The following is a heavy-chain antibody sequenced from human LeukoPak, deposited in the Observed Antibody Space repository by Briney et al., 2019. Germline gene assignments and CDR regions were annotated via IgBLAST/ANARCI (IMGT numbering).Heavy chain of an antibody. CDR1: GHPFTGYH. V-gene: IGHV1-2*02. J-gene: IGHJ4*02. Sequence: ASVKLSCTAFGHPFTGYHMLWGPQAAGLGLEWMGWFNPNSGGTNYAQKFKGRVTMTRDTSISTAYMELSRLRSDDTAVYYCARCGGSSWYWDNWGQGTLVTVSS. CDR3: ARCGGSSWYWDN. CDR2: FNPNSGGT. D-gene: IGHD6-13*01.